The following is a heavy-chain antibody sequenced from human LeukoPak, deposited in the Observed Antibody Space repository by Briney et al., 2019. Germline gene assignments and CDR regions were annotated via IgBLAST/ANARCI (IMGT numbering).Heavy chain of an antibody. CDR2: ISHTGSTM. Sequence: PGGSPRLSCAASGFRFSSYSMNWVRQAPGKGLEWVSYISHTGSTMSYADSVKGRYTISRDNARNSLHLQMNSLRAEDTAVYYCARAGYSSSWYYFDYWGQGTLVTVSS. V-gene: IGHV3-48*04. J-gene: IGHJ4*02. CDR3: ARAGYSSSWYYFDY. D-gene: IGHD6-13*01. CDR1: GFRFSSYS.